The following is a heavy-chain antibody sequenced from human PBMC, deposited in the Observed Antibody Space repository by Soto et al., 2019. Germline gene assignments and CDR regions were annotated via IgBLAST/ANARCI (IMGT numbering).Heavy chain of an antibody. CDR3: TSQRWRQDPPVDD. CDR2: IRSKANNYAT. J-gene: IGHJ4*02. CDR1: GFTFSGSA. Sequence: EVQLVESGGDLVQPGGSLKLSCAASGFTFSGSAMHWVRQASGKGLEWVGRIRSKANNYATAYAASVKGRFTISRDDSKNTAYLQMNSLKTEDTAVYYCTSQRWRQDPPVDDWGQGTLVTVSS. V-gene: IGHV3-73*02.